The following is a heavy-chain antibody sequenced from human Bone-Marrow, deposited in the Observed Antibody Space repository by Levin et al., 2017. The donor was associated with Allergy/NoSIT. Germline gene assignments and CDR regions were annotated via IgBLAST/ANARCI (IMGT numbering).Heavy chain of an antibody. D-gene: IGHD3-3*01. J-gene: IGHJ4*02. Sequence: AGGSLRLSCAASGFTFTNAYMTWVRQAPRKGLEWVGRIKTKTDGGTTDYATLVKGRFTISRDDSKNTLYLQMNSLKTEDTAVYYCATGGWAYDYWSGPRSDYWGQGTLVTVSS. CDR1: GFTFTNAY. CDR2: IKTKTDGGTT. CDR3: ATGGWAYDYWSGPRSDY. V-gene: IGHV3-15*01.